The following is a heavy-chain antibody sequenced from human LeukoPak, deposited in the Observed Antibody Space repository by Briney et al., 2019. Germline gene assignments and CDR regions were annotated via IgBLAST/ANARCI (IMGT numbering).Heavy chain of an antibody. Sequence: PSETLSLTCTVSGDSISNYYWTWIRQPPGKGLEWIGYIYYSGSTKYNPSLKSRATISVDTSKKKFSLKLNSVTAADTAVYYCARAVACSGTSCYLDSWGQGTLVTVSS. CDR3: ARAVACSGTSCYLDS. CDR1: GDSISNYY. J-gene: IGHJ4*02. D-gene: IGHD2-2*01. CDR2: IYYSGST. V-gene: IGHV4-59*01.